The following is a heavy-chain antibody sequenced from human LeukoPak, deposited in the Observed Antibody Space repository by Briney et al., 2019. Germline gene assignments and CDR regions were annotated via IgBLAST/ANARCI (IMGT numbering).Heavy chain of an antibody. CDR2: TSSSSSYI. J-gene: IGHJ4*02. V-gene: IGHV3-21*01. CDR3: AREPWAEDGYNYPDY. CDR1: GFTFSIYS. D-gene: IGHD5-24*01. Sequence: GGSLRLSCAASGFTFSIYSMNWVSQAPGKGLEWVSSTSSSSSYIYYADSVKGRFTISRDNDKNSLYLQMNSLRAEDTAVYYCAREPWAEDGYNYPDYWGQGTLVTVSS.